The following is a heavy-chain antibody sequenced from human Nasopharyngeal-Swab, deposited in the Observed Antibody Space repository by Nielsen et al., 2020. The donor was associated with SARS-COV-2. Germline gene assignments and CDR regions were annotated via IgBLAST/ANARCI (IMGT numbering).Heavy chain of an antibody. D-gene: IGHD4-17*01. Sequence: GGSLRLSCAASGSTFSDYYMSWIRQAPGKGLEWVSYISSSSSYTNYADSVKGRFTISRDNAKNSLYLQMNSLRAEDTAVYYCARGTATGWFDPWGQGTLVTVSS. CDR3: ARGTATGWFDP. CDR1: GSTFSDYY. CDR2: ISSSSSYT. J-gene: IGHJ5*02. V-gene: IGHV3-11*05.